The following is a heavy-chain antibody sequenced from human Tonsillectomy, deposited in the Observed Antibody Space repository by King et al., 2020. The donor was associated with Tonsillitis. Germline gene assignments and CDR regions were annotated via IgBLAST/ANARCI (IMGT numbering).Heavy chain of an antibody. CDR2: INPNSGT. Sequence: QLVQSGAEVKKPGASVKVSCKASGYTFTAYYMHWVRQAPGQGLEWMGWINPNSGTNYTQKFEGRVTLTRDTSISTAYMQLSRLTSDDTAVYYCAGAFAPSGYFWDLDSWGQGTLVTVSS. J-gene: IGHJ4*02. D-gene: IGHD3-22*01. CDR3: AGAFAPSGYFWDLDS. CDR1: GYTFTAYY. V-gene: IGHV1-2*02.